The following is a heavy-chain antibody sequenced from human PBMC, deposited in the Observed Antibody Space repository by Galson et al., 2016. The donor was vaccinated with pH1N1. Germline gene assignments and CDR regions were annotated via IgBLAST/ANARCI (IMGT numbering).Heavy chain of an antibody. CDR1: GFVFRDYY. J-gene: IGHJ4*02. V-gene: IGHV3-11*04. Sequence: SLRLSCAASGFVFRDYYMSWIRQAPGKGLEWISYVSASGTTVVYADSVKGRFTNSRDNAKNSLSLQMNSLRAEDTAVYYCAREKGVLYTTTSFDSWGQGALVTVSS. D-gene: IGHD2-8*01. CDR2: VSASGTTV. CDR3: AREKGVLYTTTSFDS.